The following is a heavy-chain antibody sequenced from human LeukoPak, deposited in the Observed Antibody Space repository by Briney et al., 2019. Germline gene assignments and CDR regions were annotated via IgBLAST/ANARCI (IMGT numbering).Heavy chain of an antibody. J-gene: IGHJ4*02. CDR1: GYTFSGHY. CDR2: INPNSGGT. CDR3: ARDGNFDY. Sequence: ASVKVSCKASGYTFSGHYMHWVRQAPGQGLEWMGWINPNSGGTNYAQKFQGRVTMTGDTSISTAYMELTRPTSDDTAVHYCARDGNFDYWGQGTLVAVSS. V-gene: IGHV1-2*02.